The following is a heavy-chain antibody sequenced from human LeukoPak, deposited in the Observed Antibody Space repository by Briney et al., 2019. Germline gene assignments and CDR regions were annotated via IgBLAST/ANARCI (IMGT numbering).Heavy chain of an antibody. CDR1: GYTFTTYY. CDR3: ARDVMGRDLEDY. CDR2: LNPSGGST. Sequence: ASVKVSCKPSGYTFTTYYMHWIRQAPGQGLEWMGILNPSGGSTTYAQKFQGRVTMTRDVSTSTVYMELSSLRSEDTAVYYCARDVMGRDLEDYWGQGTLVTVSS. D-gene: IGHD2-21*01. V-gene: IGHV1-46*01. J-gene: IGHJ4*02.